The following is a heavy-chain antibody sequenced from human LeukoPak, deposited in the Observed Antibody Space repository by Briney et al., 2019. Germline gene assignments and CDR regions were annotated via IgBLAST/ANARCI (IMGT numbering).Heavy chain of an antibody. CDR2: IGTTSTFI. Sequence: GGSLRLSCAASGFTFTSFTMNWVRQAPGKGLEWVASIGTTSTFIHYADSVKGRFTISRDNAKNSLFLQMNSLRAENTAVYYCAKAHPGFDYWGQGTLVTVSS. CDR3: AKAHPGFDY. J-gene: IGHJ4*02. CDR1: GFTFTSFT. V-gene: IGHV3-21*01.